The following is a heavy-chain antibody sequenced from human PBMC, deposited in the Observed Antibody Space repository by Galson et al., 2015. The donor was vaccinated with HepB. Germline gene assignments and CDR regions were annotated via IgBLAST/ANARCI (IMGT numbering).Heavy chain of an antibody. CDR1: GFTFSNYW. Sequence: SLRLSCAASGFTFSNYWMTWVRQAPGKGLEWVAQIKQDGSDKYYVDSVKDRFTISRDNAKNSLYLQMNSLRAEDTAVYYCARTEYGDNVWGQGTLVTVSS. V-gene: IGHV3-7*01. D-gene: IGHD4-17*01. J-gene: IGHJ1*01. CDR3: ARTEYGDNV. CDR2: IKQDGSDK.